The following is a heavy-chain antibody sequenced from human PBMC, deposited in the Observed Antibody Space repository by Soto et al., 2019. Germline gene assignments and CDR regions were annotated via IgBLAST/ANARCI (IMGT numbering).Heavy chain of an antibody. CDR2: IYYSGST. CDR3: ARGAGEDAFYI. Sequence: QVQLQESGPGLVKPSETLSLTCTVSGGSVSSGSYYWSWIRQPPGKGLEWIGYIYYSGSTNYKPSLKSRVTISVDTSKNQFSLKLSSVTAADTAVYYCARGAGEDAFYIWGQGTMVTVSS. V-gene: IGHV4-61*01. D-gene: IGHD1-26*01. J-gene: IGHJ3*02. CDR1: GGSVSSGSYY.